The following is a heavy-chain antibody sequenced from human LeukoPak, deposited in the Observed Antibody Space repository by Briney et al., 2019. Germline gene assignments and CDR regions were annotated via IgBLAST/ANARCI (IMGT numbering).Heavy chain of an antibody. D-gene: IGHD1-26*01. J-gene: IGHJ4*02. CDR1: GGSVSSGSYY. Sequence: SETLSLTCTVSGGSVSSGSYYWSWIRQPPGKGLEWIGYMYYSGSTNYNPSLKSRVTISVDTSKNHFSLKLTSVTAADTAVYYCAREGSGSYSEAGLDYWGQGTLVTVSS. CDR2: MYYSGST. CDR3: AREGSGSYSEAGLDY. V-gene: IGHV4-61*03.